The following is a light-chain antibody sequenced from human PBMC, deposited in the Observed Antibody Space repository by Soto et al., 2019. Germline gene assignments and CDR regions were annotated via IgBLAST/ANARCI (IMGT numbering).Light chain of an antibody. CDR3: IQDYNYPLT. CDR2: TAP. CDR1: QGTISE. V-gene: IGKV1-6*01. Sequence: IQKTHSPSSLSASVGDRVTITCRAIQGTISELGWDQQKPGKAPNLLIYTAPTLQSGVPSRFSGSGSGTDFTLTISSLQPEDFATYYCIQDYNYPLTFGGGTKVDIK. J-gene: IGKJ4*01.